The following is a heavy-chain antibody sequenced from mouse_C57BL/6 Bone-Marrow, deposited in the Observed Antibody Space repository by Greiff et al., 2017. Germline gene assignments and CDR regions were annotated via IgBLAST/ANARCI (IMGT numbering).Heavy chain of an antibody. CDR3: AKKYGSPWYFDV. D-gene: IGHD1-1*01. J-gene: IGHJ1*03. CDR1: GFSLTSYG. Sequence: VQLQQSGPGLVQPSQSLSITCTVSGFSLTSYGVHWVRQSPGKGLEWLGVIWRGGSTDYNAAFISRLSITKDNSKSQVFFKMNSLQADDTAIYYCAKKYGSPWYFDVWGTGTTVTVSS. CDR2: IWRGGST. V-gene: IGHV2-5*01.